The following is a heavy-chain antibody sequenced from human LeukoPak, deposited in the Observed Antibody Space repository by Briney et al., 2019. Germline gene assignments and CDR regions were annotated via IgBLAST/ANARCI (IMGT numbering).Heavy chain of an antibody. V-gene: IGHV1-2*02. CDR2: VYPKTGVT. J-gene: IGHJ5*02. CDR1: GYTFTNYY. CDR3: ARESNYYDT. D-gene: IGHD3-22*01. Sequence: GASVKVSCKASGYTFTNYYMHWARLAPGQGLEWMGWVYPKTGVTNYAQNFQGRVTMTRDTSISTVYMELSRLTSDDTAVYYCARESNYYDTWGQGTLVTVSS.